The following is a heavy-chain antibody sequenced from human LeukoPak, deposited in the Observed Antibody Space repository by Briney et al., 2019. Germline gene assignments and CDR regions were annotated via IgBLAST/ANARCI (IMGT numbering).Heavy chain of an antibody. CDR2: IYYSGST. D-gene: IGHD5-24*01. CDR3: ARLDGCNIIFDY. CDR1: GGLFSSYY. J-gene: IGHJ4*02. V-gene: IGHV4-59*13. Sequence: PWETQTLTCTVCGGLFSSYYEMCTRDPPGKGVEWIGYIYYSGSTIYSPSLQSRVNISVDTSKNQFSLKRSAVTAADTAVYYWARLDGCNIIFDYWGQGTLVTVSS.